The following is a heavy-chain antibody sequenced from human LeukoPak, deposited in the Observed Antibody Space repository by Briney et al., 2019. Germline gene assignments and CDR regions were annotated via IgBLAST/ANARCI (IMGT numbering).Heavy chain of an antibody. CDR2: ISGSGGST. D-gene: IGHD3-9*01. V-gene: IGHV3-23*01. Sequence: PGGSLRLSCAASGFTFDDYGMSWVRQAPGKGLEWVSAISGSGGSTYYADSVKGRFTISRDNSKNTLYLQMNSLRAEDTAVYYCAKDLVLRYFDWLFNSFDYWGQGTLVSVSS. CDR1: GFTFDDYG. CDR3: AKDLVLRYFDWLFNSFDY. J-gene: IGHJ4*02.